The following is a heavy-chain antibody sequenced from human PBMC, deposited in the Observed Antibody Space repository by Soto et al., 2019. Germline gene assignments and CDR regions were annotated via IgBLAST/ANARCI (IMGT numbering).Heavy chain of an antibody. CDR2: MGYTGFT. D-gene: IGHD3-10*01. CDR3: ARQGFGELHGLVDV. J-gene: IGHJ6*02. CDR1: GGPMNNYY. Sequence: QVQLQESGPGLVKPSETLSLTCTISGGPMNNYYCSWFRQPRGQGLEWIGYMGYTGFTRYNPSLRRPVAISLDTAKTQFSLTLRSVTAADTALSYCARQGFGELHGLVDVWGQGITVTVSS. V-gene: IGHV4-59*08.